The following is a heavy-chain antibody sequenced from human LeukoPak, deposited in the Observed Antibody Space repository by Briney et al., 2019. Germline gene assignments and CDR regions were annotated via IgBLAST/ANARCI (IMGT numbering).Heavy chain of an antibody. CDR2: ISLDGSKK. V-gene: IGHV3-33*05. CDR3: ARDRAVSWFDS. CDR1: GLTFSSHG. Sequence: GRSPRLSCAASGLTFSSHGFHWVRQAPGKGLEWVTFISLDGSKKSYADSVKGRFTFSRDDSKNTLYLEMNSLRAEDTAVYYCARDRAVSWFDSWGLGTLVTVSS. J-gene: IGHJ5*01. D-gene: IGHD3-10*01.